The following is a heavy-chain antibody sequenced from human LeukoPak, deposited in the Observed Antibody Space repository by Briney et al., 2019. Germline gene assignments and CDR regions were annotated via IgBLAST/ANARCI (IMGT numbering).Heavy chain of an antibody. Sequence: GGSLRLSCAASGFTLSSYGMHWVRQAPGKGLEWVAVISYDGSNKYYADSVKGRFTISRDNSKNTLYLQMNSLRAEDTAVYYCAKAQYYYGSGSYYNSDAFDIWGQGTMVTVSS. J-gene: IGHJ3*02. CDR3: AKAQYYYGSGSYYNSDAFDI. D-gene: IGHD3-10*01. V-gene: IGHV3-30*18. CDR1: GFTLSSYG. CDR2: ISYDGSNK.